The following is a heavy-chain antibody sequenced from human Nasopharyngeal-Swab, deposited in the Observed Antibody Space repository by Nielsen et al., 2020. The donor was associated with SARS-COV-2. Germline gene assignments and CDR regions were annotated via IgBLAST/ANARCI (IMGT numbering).Heavy chain of an antibody. CDR1: GYSISSGYY. J-gene: IGHJ4*02. CDR3: ARLGYSYGHFDY. Sequence: ESLKISCAVSGYSISSGYYWGWIRQPPGKGLEWIGSIYHSGSTYYNPSLKSRVTISVDTSKNQFSLKLSSVTAADTAVYYCARLGYSYGHFDYWGQGTLVTVSS. CDR2: IYHSGST. D-gene: IGHD5-18*01. V-gene: IGHV4-38-2*01.